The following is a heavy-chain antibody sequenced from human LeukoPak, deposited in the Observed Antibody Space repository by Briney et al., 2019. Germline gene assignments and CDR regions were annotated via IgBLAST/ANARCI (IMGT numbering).Heavy chain of an antibody. J-gene: IGHJ4*02. Sequence: PSETLSLTCAVYGGSFSGYYWGWIRQPPGKGLEWIGSIYYSGSTYYNPSLKSRVTISVDTSKNQFSLKLSSVTAADTAVYYCAQTGRGGSGSYFVDYWGQGTLVTVSS. CDR2: IYYSGST. D-gene: IGHD3-10*01. CDR3: AQTGRGGSGSYFVDY. CDR1: GGSFSGYY. V-gene: IGHV4-39*01.